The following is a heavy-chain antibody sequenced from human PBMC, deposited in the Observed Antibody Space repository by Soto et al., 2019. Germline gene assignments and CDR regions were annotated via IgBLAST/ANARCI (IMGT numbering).Heavy chain of an antibody. CDR1: DGSINNHY. Sequence: SETLSLTCTVADGSINNHYWSWIRQPPGKGLEWIGVFYNGGTTNYSPSLKSRVTISVDTSKNQFSLKLNSVTAADTAVYYCARDGSERPATYWGQGILVTVSS. D-gene: IGHD3-10*01. CDR3: ARDGSERPATY. V-gene: IGHV4-59*11. J-gene: IGHJ4*02. CDR2: FYNGGTT.